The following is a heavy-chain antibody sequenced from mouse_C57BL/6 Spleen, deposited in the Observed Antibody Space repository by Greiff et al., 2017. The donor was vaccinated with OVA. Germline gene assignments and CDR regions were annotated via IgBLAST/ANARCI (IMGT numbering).Heavy chain of an antibody. CDR1: GYAFSSYW. V-gene: IGHV1-80*01. J-gene: IGHJ4*01. D-gene: IGHD2-5*01. CDR2: IYPGDGDT. Sequence: QVQLQQSGAELVKPGASVKISCKASGYAFSSYWMNWVKQRPGKGLEWIGQIYPGDGDTNYNGKFKGKATLTADKSSSTAYMQLSSLTSEDSAVYICARGNSNYYAMDYWGQGTSVTVSS. CDR3: ARGNSNYYAMDY.